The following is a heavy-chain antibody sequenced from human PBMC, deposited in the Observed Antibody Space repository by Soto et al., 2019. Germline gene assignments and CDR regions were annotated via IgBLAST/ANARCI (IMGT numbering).Heavy chain of an antibody. V-gene: IGHV4-39*01. CDR3: ARQGGPFYFES. CDR1: AGSISSRTYY. CDR2: IYSSGIT. Sequence: PSLTLSLTCTVSAGSISSRTYYWGWIRQPPGKWLVWIGMIYSSGITYYNPSLKSRATLXXXTXXXXXSPXLTXLTXAETAVSYCARQGGPFYFESWGEGILVIFSS. J-gene: IGHJ4*02. D-gene: IGHD3-16*01.